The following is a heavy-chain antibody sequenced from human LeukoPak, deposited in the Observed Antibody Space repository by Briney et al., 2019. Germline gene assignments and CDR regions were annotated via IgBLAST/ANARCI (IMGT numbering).Heavy chain of an antibody. J-gene: IGHJ4*02. CDR2: IGGGGYTT. Sequence: GGSLPQTFVASGLTFVNYGRNWVRQAPGKGLEWVSSIGGGGYTTYYADSVWGRFTISRDNSKNSMYLQMSSLRAEDTAIYYCDEVDSYSFGIWGQGTLVTVSS. CDR1: GLTFVNYG. D-gene: IGHD2-21*01. V-gene: IGHV3-23*01. CDR3: DEVDSYSFGI.